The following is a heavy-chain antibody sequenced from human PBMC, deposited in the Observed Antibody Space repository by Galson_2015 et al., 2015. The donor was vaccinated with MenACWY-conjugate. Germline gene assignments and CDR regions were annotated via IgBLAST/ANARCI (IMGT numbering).Heavy chain of an antibody. CDR1: GFTFSSYG. V-gene: IGHV3-30*02. D-gene: IGHD2-2*01. J-gene: IGHJ4*02. Sequence: SLRLSCAASGFTFSSYGMHWVRQAPGKGLEWVAFIRYDGSNKYYADSVKGRFTISRDNSKNTLYLQMNSLRAEDTAVYYCAKDQYRLLSMDYWGQGTLVTVSS. CDR2: IRYDGSNK. CDR3: AKDQYRLLSMDY.